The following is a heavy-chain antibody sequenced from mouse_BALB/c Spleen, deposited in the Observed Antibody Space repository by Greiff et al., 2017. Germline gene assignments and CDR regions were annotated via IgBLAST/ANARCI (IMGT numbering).Heavy chain of an antibody. Sequence: EVQGVESGGGLVQPGGSLRLSCATSGFTFTDYYMSWVRQPPGKALEWLGFIRNKANGYTTEYSASVKGRFTISRDNSQSILYLQMNTLRAEDSATYYCARLLRYWYFDVWGAGTTVTVSS. CDR3: ARLLRYWYFDV. CDR1: GFTFTDYY. D-gene: IGHD2-4*01. J-gene: IGHJ1*01. CDR2: IRNKANGYTT. V-gene: IGHV7-3*02.